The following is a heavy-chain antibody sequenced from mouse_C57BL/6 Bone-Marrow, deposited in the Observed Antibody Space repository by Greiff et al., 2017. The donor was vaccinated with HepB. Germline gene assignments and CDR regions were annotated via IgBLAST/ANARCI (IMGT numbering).Heavy chain of an antibody. J-gene: IGHJ2*01. CDR2: IDPSDSYT. V-gene: IGHV1-59*01. Sequence: QVQLQQPGAELVRPGTSVKLSCKASGYTFTSYWMHWVKQRPGQGLEWIGVIDPSDSYTNYNQKFKGKATLTVDTSSSTAYMQLSSLTSEDSAVYYCAIYYGSSSVSVDYWGQGTTLTVSS. D-gene: IGHD1-1*01. CDR1: GYTFTSYW. CDR3: AIYYGSSSVSVDY.